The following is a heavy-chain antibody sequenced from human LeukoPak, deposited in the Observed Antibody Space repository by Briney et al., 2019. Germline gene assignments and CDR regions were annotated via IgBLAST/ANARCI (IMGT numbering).Heavy chain of an antibody. CDR1: GFTFSSYG. D-gene: IGHD6-13*01. V-gene: IGHV3-30*02. CDR3: AKGGPYSSSWYWWYFDL. CDR2: IRYDGSNK. Sequence: GGSLRLSCAASGFTFSSYGMHWVRQAPGKGLEWVAFIRYDGSNKYYADSVKGRFTISRDNSKNTLYLQMNSLRAEDTAVYYCAKGGPYSSSWYWWYFDLWGRGTLVTVSS. J-gene: IGHJ2*01.